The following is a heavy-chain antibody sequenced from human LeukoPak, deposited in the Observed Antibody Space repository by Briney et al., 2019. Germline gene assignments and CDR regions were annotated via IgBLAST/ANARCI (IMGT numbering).Heavy chain of an antibody. Sequence: SETLSLTCTVSGGSISSSSYYWGWIRQPPGKGLEWIGSIYYSGSTYYNPSLKSRVTISVDTSKNQFSLKLSSVTAADTAVYYCARDSSGYYGENWFDPWGQGTLVTVSS. J-gene: IGHJ5*02. CDR1: GGSISSSSYY. CDR3: ARDSSGYYGENWFDP. V-gene: IGHV4-39*07. CDR2: IYYSGST. D-gene: IGHD3-22*01.